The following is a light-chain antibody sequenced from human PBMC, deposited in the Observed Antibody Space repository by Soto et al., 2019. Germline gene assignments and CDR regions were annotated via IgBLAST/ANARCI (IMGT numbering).Light chain of an antibody. CDR1: QSLLYSNGYTF. V-gene: IGKV2-28*01. Sequence: DIVMTQSPLSLSVTPGEPASISCRSSQSLLYSNGYTFWDWYLQKPGHSPQLLIYLGSNRASGVPDRFSGSGSGTDFTLKISRVEAEDFGIYYCMQSLQAHYSFGQGTKLEIK. J-gene: IGKJ2*01. CDR3: MQSLQAHYS. CDR2: LGS.